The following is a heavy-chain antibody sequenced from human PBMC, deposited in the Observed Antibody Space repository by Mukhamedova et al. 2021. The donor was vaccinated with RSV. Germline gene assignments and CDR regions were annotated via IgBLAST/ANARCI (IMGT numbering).Heavy chain of an antibody. Sequence: SYIYYADSVMGRFTISRDNAKNSLNLQMNSLRAEDTAVYYCAREYCSGGSCYSDAFDIWGQGTMVTVSP. J-gene: IGHJ3*02. D-gene: IGHD2-15*01. CDR3: AREYCSGGSCYSDAFDI. CDR2: SYI. V-gene: IGHV3-21*06.